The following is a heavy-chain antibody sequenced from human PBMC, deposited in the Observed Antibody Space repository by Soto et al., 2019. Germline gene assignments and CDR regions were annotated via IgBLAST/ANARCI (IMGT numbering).Heavy chain of an antibody. D-gene: IGHD5-12*01. CDR1: GGSISSSSYY. J-gene: IGHJ6*02. Sequence: PSETLSLTCTVSGGSISSSSYYWGWIRQPPGKGLEWIGSIYYSGSTYYNPSLKSRVTISVDTSKNQFSLKLSSVTAADTAVYYCARRQRWLQFVYYYGXDVWGQGTTVTVSS. V-gene: IGHV4-39*01. CDR2: IYYSGST. CDR3: ARRQRWLQFVYYYGXDV.